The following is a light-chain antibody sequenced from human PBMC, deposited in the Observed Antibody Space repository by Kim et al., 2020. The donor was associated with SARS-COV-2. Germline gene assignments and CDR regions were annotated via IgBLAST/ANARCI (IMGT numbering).Light chain of an antibody. CDR1: SSNMGAGYG. CDR3: QSYDSSLSGSSV. J-gene: IGLJ1*01. V-gene: IGLV1-40*01. Sequence: VTISGTGGSSNMGAGYGVHWYQQRPGTAPKLLIYNTSYRPSGVPDRFSGSKSGTSASLAITGLQAEDEADYYCQSYDSSLSGSSVFGTGTKVTVL. CDR2: NTS.